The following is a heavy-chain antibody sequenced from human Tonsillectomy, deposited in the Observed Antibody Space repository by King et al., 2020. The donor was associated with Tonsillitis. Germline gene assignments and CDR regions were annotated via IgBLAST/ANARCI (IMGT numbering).Heavy chain of an antibody. Sequence: VQLVESGGGVVQPGSSLRLSCAASGFTFSSYAMHWGRQAPVKGLEGVAVITYDGSTKYSADSVKVRFTISRDNSKNTLYLQMNSLRAEDTAVYYCAGDLGGDYYDSSGYYGDAFDIWGQGTTVTVSS. CDR3: AGDLGGDYYDSSGYYGDAFDI. CDR1: GFTFSSYA. D-gene: IGHD3-22*01. J-gene: IGHJ3*02. CDR2: ITYDGSTK. V-gene: IGHV3-30-3*01.